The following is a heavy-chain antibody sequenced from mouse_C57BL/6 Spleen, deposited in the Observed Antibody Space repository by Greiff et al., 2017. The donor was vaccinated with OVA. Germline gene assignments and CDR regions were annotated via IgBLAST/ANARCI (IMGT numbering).Heavy chain of an antibody. D-gene: IGHD1-1*01. CDR3: ARDRYGSSFYYYAMDY. CDR1: GYTFTSYW. CDR2: IDPNSGGT. Sequence: QVQLQQPGAELVKPGASVKLSCKASGYTFTSYWMHWVKQRPGRGLEWIGRIDPNSGGTKYNEKFKSKATLTEDKPSSTAYMQLSSLTSEDSAVYYCARDRYGSSFYYYAMDYWGQGTSVTVSS. V-gene: IGHV1-72*01. J-gene: IGHJ4*01.